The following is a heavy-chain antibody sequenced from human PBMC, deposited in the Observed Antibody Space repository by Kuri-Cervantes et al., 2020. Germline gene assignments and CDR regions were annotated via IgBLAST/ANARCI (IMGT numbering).Heavy chain of an antibody. J-gene: IGHJ4*02. Sequence: GGSLRLSCKGSGYSFTSYWIGWVRQMPGKGLEWMGIIYPGDSDTRYSPSFQGQVTISADKSISTAYLQWSSLKASDTAMYYCARAEVLQLWPVGRGTFFDYWGQGTLVTVSS. D-gene: IGHD5-18*01. CDR2: IYPGDSDT. V-gene: IGHV5-51*01. CDR3: ARAEVLQLWPVGRGTFFDY. CDR1: GYSFTSYW.